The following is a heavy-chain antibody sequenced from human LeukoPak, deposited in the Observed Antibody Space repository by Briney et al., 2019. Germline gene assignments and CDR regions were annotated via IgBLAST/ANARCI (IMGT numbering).Heavy chain of an antibody. D-gene: IGHD3-3*01. V-gene: IGHV3-7*01. CDR2: IKEDGSDK. Sequence: PGGSLRLSCAASGFTFNTYWMAWIRQVPGKGLEWVANIKEDGSDKQYVDSVRGRFTISRDNAKNSVSLQMDGLRAEDTAVYHCVRESDVWSGPGIGRPLDVWGKGTTVTVSS. CDR1: GFTFNTYW. CDR3: VRESDVWSGPGIGRPLDV. J-gene: IGHJ6*04.